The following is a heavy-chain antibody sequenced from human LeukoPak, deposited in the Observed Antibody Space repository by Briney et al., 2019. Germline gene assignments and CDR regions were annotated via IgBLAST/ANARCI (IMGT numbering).Heavy chain of an antibody. CDR1: GYTFTGYY. D-gene: IGHD3-22*01. CDR2: INPKSGGA. CDR3: SSNYDSSGYHAFDI. V-gene: IGHV1-2*07. Sequence: ASVKVSCKASGYTFTGYYINRVRQAPGQGLEWMAWINPKSGGANYERRFQGRVTVTRDTSISTSYMELTRLTSDDTDVYYCSSNYDSSGYHAFDIWGQGTLVTVSS. J-gene: IGHJ3*02.